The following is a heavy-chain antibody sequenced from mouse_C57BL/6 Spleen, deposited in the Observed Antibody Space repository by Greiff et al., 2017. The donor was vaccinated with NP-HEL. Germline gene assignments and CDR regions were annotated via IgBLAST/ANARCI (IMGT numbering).Heavy chain of an antibody. CDR3: ARDSSGSFDY. Sequence: EVKVVESGGGLVQPGGSLSLSCAASGFTFTDYYMSWVRQPPGKALEWLGFIRNKANGYTTEYSASVKGRFTISRDNSQSILYLQMNALRAEDSATYYCARDSSGSFDYWGQGTTLTVSS. V-gene: IGHV7-3*01. CDR1: GFTFTDYY. D-gene: IGHD3-2*02. J-gene: IGHJ2*01. CDR2: IRNKANGYTT.